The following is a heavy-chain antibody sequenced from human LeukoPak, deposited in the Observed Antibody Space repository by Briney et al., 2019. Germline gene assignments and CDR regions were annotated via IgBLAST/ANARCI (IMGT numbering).Heavy chain of an antibody. D-gene: IGHD3-10*02. Sequence: GGSLRLSCAASGFTFNTYGMTWVRQAPGKGLEWVSAITSSGGSTYYGDSVKGRFTISRDNTRNTLYLQMNSLRVDDTAVYYCARDLCWGCFDDWGQGNLVTVSS. J-gene: IGHJ4*02. CDR2: ITSSGGST. CDR1: GFTFNTYG. CDR3: ARDLCWGCFDD. V-gene: IGHV3-23*01.